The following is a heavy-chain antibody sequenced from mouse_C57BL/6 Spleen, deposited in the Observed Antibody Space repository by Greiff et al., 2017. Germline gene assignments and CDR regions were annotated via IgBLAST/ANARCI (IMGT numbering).Heavy chain of an antibody. CDR1: GFTFSDYG. Sequence: EVQLVESGGGLVKPGGSLKLSCAASGFTFSDYGMHLVRQAPEKGLAWVAYISSGSITIYYAATVKGRFTISRYNAKNTLFLQMTSLRSEDTAMYYCARYGYYDYFDYWGQGTTLTVSS. J-gene: IGHJ2*01. D-gene: IGHD2-3*01. V-gene: IGHV5-17*01. CDR3: ARYGYYDYFDY. CDR2: ISSGSITI.